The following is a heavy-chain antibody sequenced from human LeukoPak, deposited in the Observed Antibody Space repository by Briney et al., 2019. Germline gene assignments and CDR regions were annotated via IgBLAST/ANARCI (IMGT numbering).Heavy chain of an antibody. CDR1: GLTFSSYG. J-gene: IGHJ5*02. V-gene: IGHV3-21*01. Sequence: GGSLRLSCAASGLTFSSYGMNWVRQAPGKGLEWVSSISSSSSYIYYADSVKGRFTISRDNAKNSLYLQMNSLRAEDTAVYYCARDSYRGDYRGPFDPWGQGTLVTVSS. D-gene: IGHD1-26*01. CDR2: ISSSSSYI. CDR3: ARDSYRGDYRGPFDP.